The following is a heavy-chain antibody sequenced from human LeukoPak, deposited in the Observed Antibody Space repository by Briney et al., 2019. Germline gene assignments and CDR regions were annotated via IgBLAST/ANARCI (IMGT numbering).Heavy chain of an antibody. CDR1: GFTFSSYA. V-gene: IGHV3-66*01. CDR2: IYSGGST. Sequence: GGSLRLSCAASGFTFSSYAMSWVRQAPGKGLEWVSVIYSGGSTYYADSVKGRFTISRDNSKNTLYLQMNSLRAEDTAVYYCARDHSSGWYVRYWGQGTLVTVSS. D-gene: IGHD6-19*01. CDR3: ARDHSSGWYVRY. J-gene: IGHJ4*02.